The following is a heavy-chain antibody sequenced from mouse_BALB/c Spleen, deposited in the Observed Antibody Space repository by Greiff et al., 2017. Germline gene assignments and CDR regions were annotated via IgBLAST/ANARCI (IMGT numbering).Heavy chain of an antibody. D-gene: IGHD2-10*02. Sequence: EVQLVESGGGLVQPGGSRKLSCAASGFTFSSFGMHWVRQAPEKGLEWVAYISSGSSTIYYADTVKGRFTISRDNPKNTLFLQMTSLRSEDTAMYYCARGYGNSYAMDYWGQGTSVTVSS. CDR1: GFTFSSFG. CDR3: ARGYGNSYAMDY. CDR2: ISSGSSTI. V-gene: IGHV5-17*02. J-gene: IGHJ4*01.